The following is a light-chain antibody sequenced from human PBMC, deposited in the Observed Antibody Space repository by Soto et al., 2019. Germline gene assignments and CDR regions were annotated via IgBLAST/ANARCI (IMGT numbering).Light chain of an antibody. CDR3: GTWDSSLSIGV. Sequence: QSVLTQPPSVSAAPGQKVTISCSGSSFNIGNNYVSWYQHLPGTAPKLLIYDNNARPSVIPDRFSASKSGTSAALDITGLQTGDEADYYCGTWDSSLSIGVFGTGTKVTVL. CDR1: SFNIGNNY. CDR2: DNN. J-gene: IGLJ1*01. V-gene: IGLV1-51*01.